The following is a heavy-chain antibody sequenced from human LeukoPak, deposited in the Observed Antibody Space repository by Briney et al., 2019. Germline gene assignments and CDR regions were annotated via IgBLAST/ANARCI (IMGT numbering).Heavy chain of an antibody. Sequence: GGSLRLSCAASGFTFSIYAMSWVRQAPGKGLEWVSAISGSGGTAYYADSVKGRFTISRDNSKNTLFLQMNSLRPEDTAVYYCASKWFCGGDCYYQIDFWGQGTLVTVSS. J-gene: IGHJ4*02. CDR3: ASKWFCGGDCYYQIDF. CDR2: ISGSGGTA. CDR1: GFTFSIYA. V-gene: IGHV3-23*01. D-gene: IGHD2-21*02.